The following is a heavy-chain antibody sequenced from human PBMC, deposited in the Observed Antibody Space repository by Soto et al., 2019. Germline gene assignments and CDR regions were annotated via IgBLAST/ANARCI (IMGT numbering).Heavy chain of an antibody. CDR3: ERERRYGDYEYWFDP. CDR2: ISYDGSNK. J-gene: IGHJ5*02. V-gene: IGHV3-30-3*01. Sequence: SLRLSCAASGFTFSSYAMHWVRQAPGKGLEWVAVISYDGSNKYYADSVKGRFTISRDNSKNTLYLQMNSLRAEDKAVYYCERERRYGDYEYWFDPWGQGNLVTVS. CDR1: GFTFSSYA. D-gene: IGHD4-17*01.